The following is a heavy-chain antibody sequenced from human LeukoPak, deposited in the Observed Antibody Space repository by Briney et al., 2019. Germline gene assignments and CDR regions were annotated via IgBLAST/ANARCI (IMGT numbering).Heavy chain of an antibody. D-gene: IGHD3-22*01. CDR1: GFTVSSNY. J-gene: IGHJ3*02. CDR3: ASTVVVITYGAFDI. V-gene: IGHV3-66*01. Sequence: GGSLRLSCAASGFTVSSNYMSWVRQAPGKGLEWVSVIYSGGSTYYADSVKGRFTISRDNSKNTLYLQMNSLRAEDTAVYYCASTVVVITYGAFDIWGQGTMVTVSS. CDR2: IYSGGST.